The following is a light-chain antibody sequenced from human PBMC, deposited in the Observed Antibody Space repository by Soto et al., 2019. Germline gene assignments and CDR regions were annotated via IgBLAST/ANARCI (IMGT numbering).Light chain of an antibody. V-gene: IGKV3-15*01. J-gene: IGKJ4*01. CDR2: GAS. CDR3: QQYYNWPVT. CDR1: ESVGNR. Sequence: EIVLTHAPSTLTVSPGERVTFSCMASESVGNRLAWYQHKPGQAPRLLISGASTGATGIPARFSGSGSGTEFTLTVSSLQSEDFAVYYCQQYYNWPVTFGGGTKVDIK.